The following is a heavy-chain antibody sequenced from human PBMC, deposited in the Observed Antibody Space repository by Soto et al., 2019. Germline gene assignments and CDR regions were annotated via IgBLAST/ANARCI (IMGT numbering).Heavy chain of an antibody. V-gene: IGHV1-18*01. Sequence: QVHLVQSGVEVKTPGASVKVSCQASGYTFFTYDISWVRQAPGQGLEWMGWISTYSGDTKYAQKFQGRVTMTTDTSTTTAYLELRSLRSDDTAVYYCARHHGPTTSENWFAHWGQGTLVTVSS. CDR3: ARHHGPTTSENWFAH. D-gene: IGHD5-12*01. J-gene: IGHJ5*02. CDR1: GYTFFTYD. CDR2: ISTYSGDT.